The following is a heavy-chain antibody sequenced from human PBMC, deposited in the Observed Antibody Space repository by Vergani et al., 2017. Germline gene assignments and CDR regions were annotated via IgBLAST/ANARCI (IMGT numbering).Heavy chain of an antibody. CDR2: IRSKANSSAT. V-gene: IGHV3-73*01. CDR1: GFTFSGSA. J-gene: IGHJ6*03. Sequence: EVQLLESGGDLVKPGGSLKLSCAASGFTFSGSAMHWVRQASGKGLEWVGRIRSKANSSATAYAASVKGMFTISRDDSKNTAYLQINSLKTEDTAVYYCTTLSLDYYYYMDVWGKGTTVTVSS. CDR3: TTLSLDYYYYMDV.